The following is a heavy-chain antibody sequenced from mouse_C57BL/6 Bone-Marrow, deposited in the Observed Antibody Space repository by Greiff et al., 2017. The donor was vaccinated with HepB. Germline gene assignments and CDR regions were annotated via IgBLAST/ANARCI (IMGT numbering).Heavy chain of an antibody. CDR3: TRQYYSNYRFAY. CDR2: ISSGGDYI. J-gene: IGHJ3*01. Sequence: EVMLVESGEGLVKPGGSLKLSCAASGFTFSSYAMSWVRQTPEKRLEWVAYISSGGDYIYYADTVKGRFTISRDNARNTLYLQMSSLKSEDTAMYYCTRQYYSNYRFAYWGQGTLVTVSA. D-gene: IGHD2-5*01. V-gene: IGHV5-9-1*02. CDR1: GFTFSSYA.